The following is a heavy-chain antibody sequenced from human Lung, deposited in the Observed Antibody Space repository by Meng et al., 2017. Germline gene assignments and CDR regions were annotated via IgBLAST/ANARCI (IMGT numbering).Heavy chain of an antibody. CDR3: ARGPTTMAHDFDY. CDR2: INHSGST. CDR1: GGSFSDYY. V-gene: IGHV4-34*01. J-gene: IGHJ4*02. D-gene: IGHD4-11*01. Sequence: QGQLQQLGAGLLKPLETLSLTCVVSGGSFSDYYWSWIRQPPGKGLEWIGEINHSGSTNYNPSLESRATISVDTSQNNLSLKLSSVTAADSAVYYCARGPTTMAHDFDYWGQGTLVTVSS.